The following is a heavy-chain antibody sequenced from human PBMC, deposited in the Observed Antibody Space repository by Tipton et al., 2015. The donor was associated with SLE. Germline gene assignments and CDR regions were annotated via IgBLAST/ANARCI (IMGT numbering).Heavy chain of an antibody. CDR1: GGSISSGGHY. Sequence: TLSLTCTVSGGSISSGGHYWSWIRQHPGKGLEWIGYIYYSGSTYYNPSLKSRVTISVDTSKNQFSLKLSSVTAADTAVYYCARATVGDMDVWGKGTTVTVSS. V-gene: IGHV4-31*03. CDR3: ARATVGDMDV. J-gene: IGHJ6*03. CDR2: IYYSGST. D-gene: IGHD3-16*01.